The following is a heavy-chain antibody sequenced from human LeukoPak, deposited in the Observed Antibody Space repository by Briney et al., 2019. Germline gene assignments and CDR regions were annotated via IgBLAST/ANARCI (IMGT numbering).Heavy chain of an antibody. CDR3: ARAKLYSDSSGLLDY. CDR2: IHYSGRT. D-gene: IGHD3-22*01. Sequence: SETLSLTCNVSGDSLMSSGYYWRWIRQQPGKGLEWLGYIHYSGRTYYSPSLKTRITISRDMSENQLSLKLTSVTAADTAVYYCARAKLYSDSSGLLDYWGQGTLVTVSS. J-gene: IGHJ4*02. CDR1: GDSLMSSGYY. V-gene: IGHV4-31*02.